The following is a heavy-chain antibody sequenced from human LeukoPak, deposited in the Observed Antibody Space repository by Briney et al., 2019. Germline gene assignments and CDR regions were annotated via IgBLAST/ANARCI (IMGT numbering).Heavy chain of an antibody. CDR1: GFTFDSYG. Sequence: GGSLRLSCAASGFTFDSYGFHWVRHAPGKGLEHVSAISSNGGVTNYANSMKGRFTISRDNSKNTLYLQMGSLRAEDMAVYYCARVGGSIPDAFDIWGQGTMVTVSS. V-gene: IGHV3-64*01. J-gene: IGHJ3*02. CDR3: ARVGGSIPDAFDI. D-gene: IGHD2-21*01. CDR2: ISSNGGVT.